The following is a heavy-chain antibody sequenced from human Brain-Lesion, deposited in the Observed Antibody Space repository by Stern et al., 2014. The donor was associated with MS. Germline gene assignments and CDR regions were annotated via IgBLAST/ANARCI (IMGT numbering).Heavy chain of an antibody. CDR1: GYTLTELS. CDR3: ATLSPGAGGNYYRHFDY. V-gene: IGHV1-24*01. Sequence: VQLVESGAEVKKPGASVKVSCKVSGYTLTELSMHWVRQAPRKGLEWMGGFGAEDGETIYAQKFQGRVSMTEDTSTDTAYMELSSLRSEDTAVYYCATLSPGAGGNYYRHFDYWGQGTLVTVSS. J-gene: IGHJ4*02. CDR2: FGAEDGET. D-gene: IGHD1-26*01.